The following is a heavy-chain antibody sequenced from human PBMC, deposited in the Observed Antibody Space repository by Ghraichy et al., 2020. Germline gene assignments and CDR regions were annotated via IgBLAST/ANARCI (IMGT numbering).Heavy chain of an antibody. CDR1: GFTFSSYS. CDR3: ARDQREINYRSVMAGGYYYYYYMDV. V-gene: IGHV3-48*02. D-gene: IGHD2-8*01. Sequence: GGSLRLSCAAYGFTFSSYSMNWVRQAPGKGLEWVSYISSSSSTIYYADSVKGRFTISRDNAKNSLYLQMNSLRDEDTAVYYCARDQREINYRSVMAGGYYYYYYMDVWGKGTTVTVSS. J-gene: IGHJ6*03. CDR2: ISSSSSTI.